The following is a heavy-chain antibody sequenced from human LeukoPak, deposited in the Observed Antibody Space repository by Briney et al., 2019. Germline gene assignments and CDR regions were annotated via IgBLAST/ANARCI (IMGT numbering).Heavy chain of an antibody. Sequence: PGRSLRLSCAASGFTFSSYAMSWVRQAPGKGLEWVSAISGSGGSTYYADSVKGRFTISRDNSKNTLYLQMNSLRAEDTAVYYCAKDLEYSSSGWFDPWGQGTLVTVSS. V-gene: IGHV3-23*01. CDR1: GFTFSSYA. D-gene: IGHD6-6*01. J-gene: IGHJ5*02. CDR3: AKDLEYSSSGWFDP. CDR2: ISGSGGST.